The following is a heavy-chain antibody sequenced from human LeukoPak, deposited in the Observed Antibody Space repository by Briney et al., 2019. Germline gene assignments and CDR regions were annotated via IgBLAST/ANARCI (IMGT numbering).Heavy chain of an antibody. CDR2: ITYDGSNK. Sequence: GRSLRLSCAASGFTFSSYAVHWVRQAPGKGLEWLADITYDGSNKYYADSVKGRFTNTIDNSKNTLDLEMNGRRGEDTAVYYCARGEDNYFPPGYWGQGTLVTVSS. J-gene: IGHJ4*02. CDR1: GFTFSSYA. D-gene: IGHD2/OR15-2a*01. CDR3: ARGEDNYFPPGY. V-gene: IGHV3-30-3*01.